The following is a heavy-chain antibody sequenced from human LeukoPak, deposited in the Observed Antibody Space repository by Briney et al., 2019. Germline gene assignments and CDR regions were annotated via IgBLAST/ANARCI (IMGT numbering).Heavy chain of an antibody. V-gene: IGHV3-11*01. CDR1: GLTFSDSY. Sequence: GGSLRLSCVASGLTFSDSYMSWIRQAPGKGLEWITYISGSGTTIYHADSVKGRFTISRDNAKNSLYLQMNSLRAEDTAVYYCARDQLRYSGSYSLAYWGQGTLVTVSS. J-gene: IGHJ4*02. CDR3: ARDQLRYSGSYSLAY. CDR2: ISGSGTTI. D-gene: IGHD1-26*01.